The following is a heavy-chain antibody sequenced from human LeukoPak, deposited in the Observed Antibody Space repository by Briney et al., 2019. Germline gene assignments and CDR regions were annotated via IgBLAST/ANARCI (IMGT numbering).Heavy chain of an antibody. V-gene: IGHV3-23*01. CDR3: AKNVKSSGWYSDY. CDR1: GFTFNNFA. D-gene: IGHD6-19*01. CDR2: ISGSGGST. Sequence: GGSLRLSRAASGFTFNNFAMSWVRLAPGKGLEWVSAISGSGGSTYYADSVKGRFTISRDNSKNTLYLQMNSLRAEDTAVYYCAKNVKSSGWYSDYWGQGTLVTVSS. J-gene: IGHJ4*02.